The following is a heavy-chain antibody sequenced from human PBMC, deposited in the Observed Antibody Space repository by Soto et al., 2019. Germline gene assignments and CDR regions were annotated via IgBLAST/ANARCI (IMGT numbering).Heavy chain of an antibody. CDR1: GFTVSSNY. CDR2: IYSGGST. D-gene: IGHD6-19*01. CDR3: TTGVGRGWTMGYYYYGMDV. Sequence: EVQLVESGGGLVKPGGSLRLSCAASGFTVSSNYMSWVRQAPGKGLEWVSVIYSGGSTYYADSVKGRFTISRDNSKNTLYLQMNSLRAEDTAVYYCTTGVGRGWTMGYYYYGMDVWGQGTTVTVSS. V-gene: IGHV3-53*01. J-gene: IGHJ6*02.